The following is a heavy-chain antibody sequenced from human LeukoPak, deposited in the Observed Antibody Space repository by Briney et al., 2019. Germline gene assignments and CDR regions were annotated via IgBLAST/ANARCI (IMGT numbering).Heavy chain of an antibody. J-gene: IGHJ4*02. V-gene: IGHV1-18*01. Sequence: ASVKVSCKASGYTFTSYHISWVRQAPGQGLEWMGWISGYNGNTKYAQKLQGRVTMTTDTSTDTAYMELGSLRSDDTAVYYCARDRGSLAVGDSRTSDYWGQGTLVTVSS. CDR2: ISGYNGNT. CDR3: ARDRGSLAVGDSRTSDY. CDR1: GYTFTSYH. D-gene: IGHD6-19*01.